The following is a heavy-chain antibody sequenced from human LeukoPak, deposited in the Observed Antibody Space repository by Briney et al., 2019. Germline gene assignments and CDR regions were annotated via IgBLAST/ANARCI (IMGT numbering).Heavy chain of an antibody. CDR1: GFTFTNAW. CDR3: TTDLGLTMIRGVIVY. V-gene: IGHV3-15*01. Sequence: GGPLRLSCAASGFTFTNAWMSWVRQAPGKGLEWVGRIKSKGDGETIDNAAPVKGRFTMSRDDSKATLYLQMNSLKAEDTAVYYCTTDLGLTMIRGVIVYWGQGALVTVSS. D-gene: IGHD3-10*01. J-gene: IGHJ4*02. CDR2: IKSKGDGETI.